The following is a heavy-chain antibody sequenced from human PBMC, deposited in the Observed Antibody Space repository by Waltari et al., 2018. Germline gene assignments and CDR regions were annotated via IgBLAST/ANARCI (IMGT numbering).Heavy chain of an antibody. J-gene: IGHJ6*02. Sequence: EVQLVQSGAEVKKPGESLKISCKGSGYSFTSYWIGWVRQMPGKGLGWMGIIYPGDADTRYSPSFQGKVTIAADKSISTAYLQWSSLKASDTAMYYCARRGGYCSGGSCYGYYGMDVWGQGTTVTVSS. CDR1: GYSFTSYW. V-gene: IGHV5-51*01. CDR3: ARRGGYCSGGSCYGYYGMDV. CDR2: IYPGDADT. D-gene: IGHD2-15*01.